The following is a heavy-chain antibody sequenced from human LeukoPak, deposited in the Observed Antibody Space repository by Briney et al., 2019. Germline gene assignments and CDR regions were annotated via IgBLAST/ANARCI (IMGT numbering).Heavy chain of an antibody. CDR1: GFTFSSYA. J-gene: IGHJ4*02. CDR3: ARGGYSYGGPGYLYFMGY. CDR2: IWYDGSNK. Sequence: GGSLRLSCAASGFTFSSYAMSWVRQAPGKGLEWVAVIWYDGSNKYYADSVKGRFTISRDNSKNTLYLQMNSLRAEDTAVYYCARGGYSYGGPGYLYFMGYWGQGTLVTVSS. V-gene: IGHV3-33*08. D-gene: IGHD5-18*01.